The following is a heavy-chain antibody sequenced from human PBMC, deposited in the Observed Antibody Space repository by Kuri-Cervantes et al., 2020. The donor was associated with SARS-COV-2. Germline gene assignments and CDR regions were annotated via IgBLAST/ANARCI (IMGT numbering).Heavy chain of an antibody. V-gene: IGHV4-59*01. CDR1: GGSISSYY. CDR3: ARELGLNTVNWFDP. Sequence: GSLRLSCTVSGGSISSYYWSWIRQPPGKGLEWIGYIYYSGSTNYNPSLKSRVTISVDTSKNQFSLKLSSVTAADTAVYYCARELGLNTVNWFDPWGQGTLVTVSS. CDR2: IYYSGST. D-gene: IGHD4-17*01. J-gene: IGHJ5*02.